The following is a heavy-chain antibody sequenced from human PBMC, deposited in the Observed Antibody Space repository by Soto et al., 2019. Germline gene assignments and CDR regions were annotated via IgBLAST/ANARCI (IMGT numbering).Heavy chain of an antibody. CDR1: GFTFSSYG. Sequence: QVQLVESGGGVVQPGRSLRLSCAASGFTFSSYGMHWVRQAPGKGLEWVAGIWYDGSNKYYADSVKGRFTISRDNSKNTLDLQMNSLRAEDTAVYYCARGGDYGEYFDYWGQGTLVTVSS. CDR3: ARGGDYGEYFDY. D-gene: IGHD4-17*01. J-gene: IGHJ4*02. CDR2: IWYDGSNK. V-gene: IGHV3-33*01.